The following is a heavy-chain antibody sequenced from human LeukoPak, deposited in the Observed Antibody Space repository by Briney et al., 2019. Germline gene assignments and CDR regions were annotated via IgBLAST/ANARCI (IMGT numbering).Heavy chain of an antibody. Sequence: SETLSLTCTVSGGSISSYYWSWIRQSPGKGLEWIGYIYYSGSTNYNPSLKSRVTISVDTSKNQFSLKLSSVTAADTAVYYCARDYYGHIYGMDVWGQGTTVTVSS. CDR1: GGSISSYY. J-gene: IGHJ6*02. CDR3: ARDYYGHIYGMDV. CDR2: IYYSGST. D-gene: IGHD3-10*01. V-gene: IGHV4-59*01.